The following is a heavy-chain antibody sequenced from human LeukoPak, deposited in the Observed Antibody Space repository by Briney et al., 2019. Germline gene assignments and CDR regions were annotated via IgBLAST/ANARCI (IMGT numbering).Heavy chain of an antibody. Sequence: SETLSLTCAVYGGSFSGYYWSWIRQPPGKGLEWIGEINHSGSTNYNPPLKSRVTISVDTSKNQFSLKLSSVTAADTAVYYCARVVRIAARPFDYWGQGTLVTVSS. J-gene: IGHJ4*02. CDR2: INHSGST. CDR3: ARVVRIAARPFDY. V-gene: IGHV4-34*01. D-gene: IGHD6-6*01. CDR1: GGSFSGYY.